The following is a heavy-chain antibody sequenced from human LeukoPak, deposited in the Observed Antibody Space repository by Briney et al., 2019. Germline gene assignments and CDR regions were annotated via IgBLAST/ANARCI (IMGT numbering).Heavy chain of an antibody. CDR1: GYTFTSYD. V-gene: IGHV1-18*01. CDR3: ARDSYDYYYGMDI. D-gene: IGHD5-12*01. Sequence: ASVKVSCKASGYTFTSYDFNWVRQAPGQGLEWMGWISAYNGNTNYAQKLQGRVTMTTDTSTSTAYMELRSLRSDDTAVYYCARDSYDYYYGMDIWGQGTTVTVSS. CDR2: ISAYNGNT. J-gene: IGHJ6*02.